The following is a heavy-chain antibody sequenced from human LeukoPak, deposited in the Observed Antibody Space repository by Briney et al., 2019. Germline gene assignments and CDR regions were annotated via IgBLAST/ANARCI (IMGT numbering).Heavy chain of an antibody. CDR1: GFTFSSYE. V-gene: IGHV3-48*03. CDR3: AELGITMIGGV. CDR2: IISSGSTI. J-gene: IGHJ6*04. D-gene: IGHD3-10*02. Sequence: GGSLRLSCAASGFTFSSYEMNWVRQAPGRGLEWVSYIISSGSTIYYADSVEGRFTISRDNAKNSLYLQMNSLRAEDTAVYYCAELGITMIGGVWGKGTTVTISS.